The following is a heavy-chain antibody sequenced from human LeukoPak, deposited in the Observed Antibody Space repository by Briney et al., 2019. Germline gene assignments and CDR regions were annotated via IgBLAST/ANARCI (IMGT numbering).Heavy chain of an antibody. D-gene: IGHD3-9*01. CDR2: ISGSGDII. CDR3: ARATTYDILTGYFDY. V-gene: IGHV3-21*01. Sequence: GGSLRLSCAGSGFTFSSYSMHWVRQAPGKGLEWGSAISGSGDIIYYADSVKGRFTISRDNPKNSLYLQMNSLRAEDTAMYYCARATTYDILTGYFDYWGQGTLVTVSS. CDR1: GFTFSSYS. J-gene: IGHJ4*02.